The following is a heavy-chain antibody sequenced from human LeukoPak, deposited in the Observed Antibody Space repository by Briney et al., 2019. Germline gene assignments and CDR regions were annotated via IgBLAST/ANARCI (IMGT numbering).Heavy chain of an antibody. D-gene: IGHD4-17*01. V-gene: IGHV3-11*01. Sequence: GGSLRLSCAASGFTFSDYYMSWIRQAPGKRLEWVSYISSSGSTIYYADSVKGRFTISRDNAKNSLYLQMNSLRAEDTAVYYCARDQVSTVMSSSDAFDIWGQGTMVTVSS. J-gene: IGHJ3*02. CDR2: ISSSGSTI. CDR3: ARDQVSTVMSSSDAFDI. CDR1: GFTFSDYY.